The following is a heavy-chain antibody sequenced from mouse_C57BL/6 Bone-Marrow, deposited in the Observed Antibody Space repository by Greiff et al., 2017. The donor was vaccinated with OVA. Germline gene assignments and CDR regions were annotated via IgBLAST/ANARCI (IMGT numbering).Heavy chain of an antibody. J-gene: IGHJ4*01. CDR3: ARDTTVVALYYYAMDY. Sequence: EVKLMESGGGLVKPGGSLKLSCAASGFTFSSYAMSWVRQTPEKRLEWVATISDGGSYTYYPDNVKGRFTISRDNAKNNLYLQMSHLKSEDTAMYYCARDTTVVALYYYAMDYWGQGTSVTVSS. D-gene: IGHD1-1*01. CDR2: ISDGGSYT. V-gene: IGHV5-4*01. CDR1: GFTFSSYA.